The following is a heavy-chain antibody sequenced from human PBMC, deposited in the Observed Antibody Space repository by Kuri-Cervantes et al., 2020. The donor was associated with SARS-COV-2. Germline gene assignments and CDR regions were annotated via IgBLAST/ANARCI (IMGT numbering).Heavy chain of an antibody. J-gene: IGHJ5*02. CDR1: GYTFTSYA. D-gene: IGHD2-21*02. V-gene: IGHV1-3*01. Sequence: ASVKVSCKASGYTFTSYAMHWVRQAPGQRLEWMGWINAGNGNTKYSQKFQGRVTITRDTSASTAYMELSSLRSEDTAVHYCARGVASYCGGDCYSGWFDPWAREPWSPSPQ. CDR2: INAGNGNT. CDR3: ARGVASYCGGDCYSGWFDP.